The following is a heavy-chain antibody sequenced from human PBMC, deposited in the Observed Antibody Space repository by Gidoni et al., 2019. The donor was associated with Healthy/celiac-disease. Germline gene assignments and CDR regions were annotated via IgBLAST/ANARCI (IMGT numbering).Heavy chain of an antibody. D-gene: IGHD4-17*01. Sequence: HVQLQESGPGLVKPSGTLCRTCAVAGGSISSSNWWSWVRQPPGKGLEWIGEIYHSGSTNYNPSLKSRVTISVDKSKNQFSLKLSSVTAADTAVYYCARVPYGEDRDAFDIWGQGTMVTVSS. CDR3: ARVPYGEDRDAFDI. V-gene: IGHV4-4*02. J-gene: IGHJ3*02. CDR2: IYHSGST. CDR1: GGSISSSNW.